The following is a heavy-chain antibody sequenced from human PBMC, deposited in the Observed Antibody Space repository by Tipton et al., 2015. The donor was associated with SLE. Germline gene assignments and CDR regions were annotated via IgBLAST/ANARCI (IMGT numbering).Heavy chain of an antibody. D-gene: IGHD5-12*01. CDR2: IFYSGGP. Sequence: TLSLTCTVSGDSISSHYWGWFRQPPGKGLEWIGYIFYSGGPNYNPSLKSRVTISVDTSKNQFSLKLSSVTAADTAVYYCARRGYSGYFDYWGQGTLVTVSS. J-gene: IGHJ4*02. CDR3: ARRGYSGYFDY. V-gene: IGHV4-59*11. CDR1: GDSISSHY.